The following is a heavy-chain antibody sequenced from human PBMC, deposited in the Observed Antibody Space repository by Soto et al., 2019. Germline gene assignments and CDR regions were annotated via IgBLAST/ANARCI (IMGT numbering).Heavy chain of an antibody. CDR2: IIPIFGTA. CDR1: GGTFSSYA. Sequence: SVKVSFRASGGTFSSYAISWVRQAPGQGLEWMGGIIPIFGTANYAQKFQGRVTITADKSTSTAYMELSSLRSEDTAVYYCARAPPYYDSSGYLDYWGQGTLVTVSS. J-gene: IGHJ4*02. D-gene: IGHD3-22*01. V-gene: IGHV1-69*06. CDR3: ARAPPYYDSSGYLDY.